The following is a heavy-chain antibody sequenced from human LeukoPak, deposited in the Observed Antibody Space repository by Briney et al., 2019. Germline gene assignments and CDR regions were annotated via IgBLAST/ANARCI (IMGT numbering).Heavy chain of an antibody. CDR1: GYTFPSYW. D-gene: IGHD3-22*01. CDR3: ARQHYYNKSGFDS. V-gene: IGHV5-51*01. Sequence: GESLKISCQGSGYTFPSYWIGWLRQLPGKGLEWMGIIYPEDSDTRYSPSFQGQVSLSADKSTSTAYLQWGSLKASDSAIYYCARQHYYNKSGFDSWGQGTLVTVSS. CDR2: IYPEDSDT. J-gene: IGHJ4*02.